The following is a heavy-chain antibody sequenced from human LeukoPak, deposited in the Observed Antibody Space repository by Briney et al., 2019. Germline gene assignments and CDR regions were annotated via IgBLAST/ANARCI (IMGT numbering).Heavy chain of an antibody. CDR3: AYTSGYDFSSYYYYYMDV. D-gene: IGHD5-12*01. V-gene: IGHV3-21*01. CDR2: ISSGSSYI. CDR1: GFVFSSYS. J-gene: IGHJ6*03. Sequence: PGGSLRLACAASGFVFSSYSMNWVRQAPGKGLEWVSSISSGSSYIYYADSGKGRFTIFTDNAKNSLYLQMNSLSAEDTAVYYCAYTSGYDFSSYYYYYMDVWGKGTTVTVSS.